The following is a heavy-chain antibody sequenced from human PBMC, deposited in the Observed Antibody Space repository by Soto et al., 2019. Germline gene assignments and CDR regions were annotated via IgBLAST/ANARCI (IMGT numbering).Heavy chain of an antibody. CDR2: ISYDGSNK. CDR3: ARETYYYGSGSYYNESSLYYYYYYGMDV. Sequence: GGSLRLSCAASGFTFSSYAMHWVRQAPGKGLEWVAVISYDGSNKYYADSVKGRFTISRDNSKNTLYLQMNSLRAEDTAVYYCARETYYYGSGSYYNESSLYYYYYYGMDVWGQGTTVTVSS. J-gene: IGHJ6*02. D-gene: IGHD3-10*01. V-gene: IGHV3-30-3*01. CDR1: GFTFSSYA.